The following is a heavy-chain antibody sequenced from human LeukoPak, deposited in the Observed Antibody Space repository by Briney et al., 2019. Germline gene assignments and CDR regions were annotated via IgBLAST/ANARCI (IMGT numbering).Heavy chain of an antibody. D-gene: IGHD4-17*01. CDR3: AKDSTAGYHYYYMDV. CDR2: IRYDGSNK. Sequence: PGGSLRLSCAASGFTVSSNYMSWVRQAPGKGLEWVAFIRYDGSNKYYADSVKGRFTISRDNSKNTLYLQMNSLRAEDTAVYYCAKDSTAGYHYYYMDVWGKGTTVTVSS. CDR1: GFTVSSNY. V-gene: IGHV3-30*02. J-gene: IGHJ6*03.